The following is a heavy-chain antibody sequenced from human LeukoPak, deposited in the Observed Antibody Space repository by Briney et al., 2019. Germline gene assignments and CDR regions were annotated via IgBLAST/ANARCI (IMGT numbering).Heavy chain of an antibody. V-gene: IGHV3-48*03. Sequence: PGGSLRLSCAASGFTFRSYEMNWVRQAPGKGLEWISYISGSGSSIYYADSVKGRFTISRDNSKNTLYLQMNSLRAEDTAVYYCAKRWNTATFDYWGQGTLVTVSS. CDR1: GFTFRSYE. D-gene: IGHD5-18*01. CDR2: ISGSGSSI. J-gene: IGHJ4*02. CDR3: AKRWNTATFDY.